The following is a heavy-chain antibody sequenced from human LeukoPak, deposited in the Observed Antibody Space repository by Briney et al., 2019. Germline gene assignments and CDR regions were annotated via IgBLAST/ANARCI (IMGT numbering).Heavy chain of an antibody. CDR3: ARGEIPTREVDV. Sequence: GGSLRLSCAASGFTFSSYSMNWVRQAPGKGLEWVSSISSSSSYIYYADSVKGRFTISRDNAKNSLYLQMNSLRAEDTAVYYCARGEIPTREVDVWGKGTTVTISS. CDR1: GFTFSSYS. J-gene: IGHJ6*04. D-gene: IGHD1-26*01. CDR2: ISSSSSYI. V-gene: IGHV3-21*01.